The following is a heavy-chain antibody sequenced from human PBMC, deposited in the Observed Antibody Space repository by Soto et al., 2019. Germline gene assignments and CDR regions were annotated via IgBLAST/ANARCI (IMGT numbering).Heavy chain of an antibody. Sequence: SETLSLTCTVSGGSISSGGYYWIWIRQHPGKGLEWIGYIYYSGSTYYNPSLKSRVTISVDTSKNQFSLKLSSVTAADTAVYYSARDAAGILTWFEPRGQGTLVTVSS. D-gene: IGHD6-25*01. CDR3: ARDAAGILTWFEP. V-gene: IGHV4-31*03. J-gene: IGHJ5*02. CDR1: GGSISSGGYY. CDR2: IYYSGST.